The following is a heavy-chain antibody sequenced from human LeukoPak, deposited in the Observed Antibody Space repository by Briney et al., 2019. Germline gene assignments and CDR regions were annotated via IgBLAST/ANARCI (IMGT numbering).Heavy chain of an antibody. CDR2: INHSGST. J-gene: IGHJ4*02. Sequence: SETLSLTCAVYGGSFSGYYWSWIRQPPVKGLEWIGEINHSGSTNYNPSLKSRVTISVDTSKNQFSLKLSSVTAADTAVYYCARMGYDFWSGYYTEWTFDYWGQGTLVTVSS. CDR1: GGSFSGYY. CDR3: ARMGYDFWSGYYTEWTFDY. D-gene: IGHD3-3*01. V-gene: IGHV4-34*01.